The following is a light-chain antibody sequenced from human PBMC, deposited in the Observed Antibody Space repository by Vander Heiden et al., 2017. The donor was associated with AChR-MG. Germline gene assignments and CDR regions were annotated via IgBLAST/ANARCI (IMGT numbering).Light chain of an antibody. V-gene: IGKV2-28*01. CDR1: QSLLHSNGYNY. CDR2: LGS. J-gene: IGKJ4*01. CDR3: MEDLQTPGLT. Sequence: EPASISCRSSQSLLHSNGYNYLEWYLQKPGQSPQLLIYLGSNRASGVPDRFSGSGSGRDFTLNISRVEAEDVGVYYCMEDLQTPGLTFGGGTKVEIK.